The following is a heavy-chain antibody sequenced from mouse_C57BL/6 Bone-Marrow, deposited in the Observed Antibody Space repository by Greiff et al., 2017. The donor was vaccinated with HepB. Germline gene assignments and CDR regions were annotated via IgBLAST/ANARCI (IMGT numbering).Heavy chain of an antibody. CDR3: ARGKLLRPYYFDY. CDR2: IDPSDSYT. J-gene: IGHJ2*01. D-gene: IGHD1-2*01. Sequence: QVQLKQPGAELVMPGASVKLSCKASGYTFTSYWMHWVKQRPGQGLEWIGEIDPSDSYTNYNQKFKGKSTLTVDKSSSTAYMQLSSLTSEDSAVYYCARGKLLRPYYFDYWGQGTTLTVSS. CDR1: GYTFTSYW. V-gene: IGHV1-69*01.